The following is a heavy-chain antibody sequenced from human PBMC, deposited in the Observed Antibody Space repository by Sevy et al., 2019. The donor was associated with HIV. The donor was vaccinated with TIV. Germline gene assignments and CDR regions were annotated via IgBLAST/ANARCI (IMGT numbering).Heavy chain of an antibody. CDR2: ISDTSTTI. CDR3: ASAPNWEVATMASLDGFDF. CDR1: GFAFSTFS. V-gene: IGHV3-48*02. Sequence: GGSLRLSCAASGFAFSTFSMNWVRQAPGKGLEWVSYISDTSTTIYYADSVKGRFTISRDNAKNSLFLQMNGLRDEDTAVYYCASAPNWEVATMASLDGFDFWGQGTMVTVSS. J-gene: IGHJ3*01. D-gene: IGHD5-12*01.